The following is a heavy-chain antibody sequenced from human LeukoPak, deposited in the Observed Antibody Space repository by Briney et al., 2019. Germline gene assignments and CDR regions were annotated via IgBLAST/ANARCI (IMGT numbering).Heavy chain of an antibody. CDR2: INPNSGGT. CDR3: ARGYYDSSGYYFGDYCYYMDV. D-gene: IGHD3-22*01. V-gene: IGHV1-2*02. CDR1: GYTFTGYY. J-gene: IGHJ6*03. Sequence: ASVKVSCKASGYTFTGYYMHWVRQAPGQGLEWMGWINPNSGGTNYAQKFQGRVTMTRDTSISTAYMELSRLRSDDTAVYYCARGYYDSSGYYFGDYCYYMDVWGKGTTVTISS.